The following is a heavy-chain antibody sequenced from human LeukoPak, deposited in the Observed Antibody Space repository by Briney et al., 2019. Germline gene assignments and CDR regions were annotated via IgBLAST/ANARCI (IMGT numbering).Heavy chain of an antibody. J-gene: IGHJ4*02. Sequence: SETLSLTCTVSGGSISSGGYYWSWIRQPPGKGLEWIGYIYYSGSTNYNPSLKSRVTISVDTSKNQFSLKLSSVTAADTAVYYCARDSIVVVPREGYFDYWGQGTLVTVSS. CDR2: IYYSGST. CDR1: GGSISSGGYY. V-gene: IGHV4-61*08. D-gene: IGHD3-22*01. CDR3: ARDSIVVVPREGYFDY.